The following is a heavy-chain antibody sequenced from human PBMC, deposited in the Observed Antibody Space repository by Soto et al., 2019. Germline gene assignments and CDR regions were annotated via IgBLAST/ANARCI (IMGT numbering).Heavy chain of an antibody. V-gene: IGHV4-59*01. D-gene: IGHD3-10*01. CDR2: IYYSGST. J-gene: IGHJ6*02. CDR3: ARGMVRGVINYYYYYYGMDV. CDR1: GGSISSYY. Sequence: PSETLSLTCTVSGGSISSYYWSWIRQPPGKGLEWIGYIYYSGSTNYNPSLKSRVTISVDTSKNQFSLKLSSVTAADTAVYYCARGMVRGVINYYYYYYGMDVWGQGTTVTVSS.